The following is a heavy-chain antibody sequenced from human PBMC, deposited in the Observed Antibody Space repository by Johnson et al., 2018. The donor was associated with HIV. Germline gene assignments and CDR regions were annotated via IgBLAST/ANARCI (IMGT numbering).Heavy chain of an antibody. Sequence: QVQLVESGGGLVKPGGSLRLSCAASGFTFSDYYMSWIRQAPGKGLEWVSVIYSGGSTYYTDSVKGRFTISRDNAKNSSYLQMNSLKTEDTPVYYCKNGGAYSYGWGDDAFDIWGQGTMVTVSS. J-gene: IGHJ3*02. CDR2: IYSGGST. CDR3: KNGGAYSYGWGDDAFDI. CDR1: GFTFSDYY. D-gene: IGHD5-18*01. V-gene: IGHV3-11*01.